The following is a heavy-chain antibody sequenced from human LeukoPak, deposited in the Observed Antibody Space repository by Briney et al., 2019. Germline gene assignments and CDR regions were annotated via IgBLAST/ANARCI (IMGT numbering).Heavy chain of an antibody. D-gene: IGHD3-10*01. CDR1: GYSISSGFY. J-gene: IGHJ1*01. CDR3: ARSLGGAGSGTVEYFQH. CDR2: IYHSGNT. Sequence: SETLSLTCTVSGYSISSGFYWGWIRQPPGKGLEWIGSIYHSGNTHYNPSLKSRVTISVDTSKNQFSLKLTSVTAADTAVYYCARSLGGAGSGTVEYFQHWGQGTLVTVSS. V-gene: IGHV4-38-2*02.